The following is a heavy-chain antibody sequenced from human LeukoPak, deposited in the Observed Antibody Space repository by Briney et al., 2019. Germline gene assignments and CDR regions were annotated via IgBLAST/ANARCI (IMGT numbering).Heavy chain of an antibody. CDR2: IGTAGDT. CDR3: PRADYGSGSPRCGMDV. Sequence: PGGSLRLSCAASGFTFSRYDMHWIRQATGKGLEWVAAIGTAGDTFYPDSVKGRFTISRENAKNSLYLQMNSLRAGDTAVYYCPRADYGSGSPRCGMDVWGQGTTVTVSS. V-gene: IGHV3-13*01. CDR1: GFTFSRYD. D-gene: IGHD3-10*01. J-gene: IGHJ6*02.